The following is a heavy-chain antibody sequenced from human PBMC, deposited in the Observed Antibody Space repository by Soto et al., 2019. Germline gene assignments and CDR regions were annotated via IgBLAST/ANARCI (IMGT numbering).Heavy chain of an antibody. CDR3: ARGQQLDYYYYGMDV. Sequence: PSETLSLTCTVSGGSISSGDYYWSWIRQPPGKGLEWIGYIYYSGSTYYNPSLKSRVTISVDTSKNQFSLKLSSVTAADTAVYYCARGQQLDYYYYGMDVWGQGTTVTVS. V-gene: IGHV4-30-4*01. CDR1: GGSISSGDYY. J-gene: IGHJ6*02. D-gene: IGHD6-13*01. CDR2: IYYSGST.